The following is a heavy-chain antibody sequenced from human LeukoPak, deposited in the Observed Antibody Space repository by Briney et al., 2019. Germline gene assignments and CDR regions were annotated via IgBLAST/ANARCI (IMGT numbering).Heavy chain of an antibody. CDR2: ISSSSSYM. CDR3: ARDAIAVAGSFDY. CDR1: GFTFSSYS. D-gene: IGHD6-19*01. V-gene: IGHV3-21*01. J-gene: IGHJ4*02. Sequence: PGGSLRLSCAASGFTFSSYSMNWVRQAPGRGLEWVSSISSSSSYMYYADSVKGRFTISRDNAKNSLYLQMNSLRAEDTAVYYCARDAIAVAGSFDYWGQGTLVTVSS.